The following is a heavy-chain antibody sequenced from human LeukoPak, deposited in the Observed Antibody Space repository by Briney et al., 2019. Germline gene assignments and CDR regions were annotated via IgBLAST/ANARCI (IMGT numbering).Heavy chain of an antibody. CDR1: GFTFSSYE. Sequence: GGSLRLSCAASGFTFSSYEMNWVRQAPGKGLEWVSYISSSGSTIYYADSVKGRFTISRDNAKNSLYLQMNSLRAEDTAVYDCASPGYSSGWLYFDYWGQGTLVTVSS. D-gene: IGHD6-19*01. V-gene: IGHV3-48*03. CDR2: ISSSGSTI. J-gene: IGHJ4*02. CDR3: ASPGYSSGWLYFDY.